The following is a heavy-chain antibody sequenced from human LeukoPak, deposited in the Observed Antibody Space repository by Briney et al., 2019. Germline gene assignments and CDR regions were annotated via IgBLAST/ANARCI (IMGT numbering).Heavy chain of an antibody. Sequence: SETLSLTCTVSGGSMSSYYWSWVRQPAGKGLEWIGRIYTSGSTNYNPSLKSRVTMSVDPSKNHFSLKLSSVTAADTAVYYCARGAMTTVKTYYFDYWGQGTLVTVSS. CDR2: IYTSGST. J-gene: IGHJ4*02. CDR1: GGSMSSYY. D-gene: IGHD4-11*01. V-gene: IGHV4-4*07. CDR3: ARGAMTTVKTYYFDY.